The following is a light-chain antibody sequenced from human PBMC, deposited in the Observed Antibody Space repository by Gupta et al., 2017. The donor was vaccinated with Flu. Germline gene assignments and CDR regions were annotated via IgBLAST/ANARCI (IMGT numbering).Light chain of an antibody. CDR1: SSNIGSNF. CDR2: RNN. V-gene: IGLV1-47*01. CDR3: AAWDDNLSGYEV. J-gene: IGLJ2*01. Sequence: QSMLTQPASASGAPGQTVNISCSGSSSNIGSNFVYWYQQLPGMAPKLLLFRNNQRASTVPARFSGSKSGTSASLAISGLRSEEEGRYFCAAWDDNLSGYEVFGGGTQLTVL.